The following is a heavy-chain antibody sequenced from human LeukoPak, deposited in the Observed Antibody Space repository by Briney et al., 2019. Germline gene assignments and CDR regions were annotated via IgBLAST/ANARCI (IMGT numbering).Heavy chain of an antibody. CDR3: VRDKKGGESSEIDY. CDR1: GFTLSSTYW. Sequence: GGSLRLSCAVSGFTLSSTYWMHWVRQAPGKGLVWVSRIDSDGRRTNYADSVKGRFTISRNNTKNTLYLQMTSLSAEDTAVYYCVRDKKGGESSEIDYWGQGARVTVTS. D-gene: IGHD3-10*01. J-gene: IGHJ4*02. V-gene: IGHV3-74*01. CDR2: IDSDGRRT.